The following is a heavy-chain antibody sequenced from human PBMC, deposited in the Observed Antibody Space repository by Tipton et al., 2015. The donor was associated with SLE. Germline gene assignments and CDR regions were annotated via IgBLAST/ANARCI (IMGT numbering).Heavy chain of an antibody. CDR3: ARGKVYYYDSSGILDY. V-gene: IGHV4-31*03. D-gene: IGHD3-22*01. Sequence: TLSLTCTVSGGSISSGGYYWSWIRQHPGKGLEWIGYIYYSGSTYYNPSLKSRVTISVDTSKNQFSLKLSSATAADTAVYYCARGKVYYYDSSGILDYWGQGTLVTVSS. CDR1: GGSISSGGYY. J-gene: IGHJ4*02. CDR2: IYYSGST.